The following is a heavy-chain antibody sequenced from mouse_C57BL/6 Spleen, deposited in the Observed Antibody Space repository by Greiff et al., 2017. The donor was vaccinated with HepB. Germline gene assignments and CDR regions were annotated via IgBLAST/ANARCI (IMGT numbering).Heavy chain of an antibody. Sequence: VQLQQPGAELVRPGSSVKLSCKASGYTFTSYWMHWVKQRPIQGLEWIGNIDPSDSETHYNQKFKDKATLTVDKSSSTAYMHLSSLTSEDSAVYYCARGYYYGSSYWYFDVWGTGTTVTVSS. V-gene: IGHV1-52*01. CDR2: IDPSDSET. CDR3: ARGYYYGSSYWYFDV. J-gene: IGHJ1*03. D-gene: IGHD1-1*01. CDR1: GYTFTSYW.